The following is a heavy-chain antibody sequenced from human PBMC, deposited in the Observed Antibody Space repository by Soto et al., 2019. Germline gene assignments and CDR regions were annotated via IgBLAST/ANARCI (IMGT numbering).Heavy chain of an antibody. CDR2: INPSGGST. CDR1: GYTFTSYY. V-gene: IGHV1-46*01. D-gene: IGHD4-17*01. CDR3: ATRSVTTGDFDI. J-gene: IGHJ3*02. Sequence: ASVKVSCKASGYTFTSYYMHWVRQAPGQGLEWMGIINPSGGSTSYAQKFQGRVTMTRDTSTSTVYMELSSLRSEDTAVYYCATRSVTTGDFDIWGQGTMVTVSS.